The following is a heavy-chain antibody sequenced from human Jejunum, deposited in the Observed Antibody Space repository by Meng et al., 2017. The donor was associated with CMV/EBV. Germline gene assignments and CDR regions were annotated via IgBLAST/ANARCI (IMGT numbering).Heavy chain of an antibody. CDR2: IHTSGTT. V-gene: IGHV4-4*07. CDR1: DGSISSYY. D-gene: IGHD2-2*01. J-gene: IGHJ4*02. Sequence: QVQLQESGPGLVKPSETLSLTCTVSDGSISSYYWSWIRQSAGKGLEWIGRIHTSGTTNYNPSLKSRVTLSLDTSKDQFSLKLTSVTAADTAVYYCAREKSSCTSSTCYGVDSWGQGTLVTVSS. CDR3: AREKSSCTSSTCYGVDS.